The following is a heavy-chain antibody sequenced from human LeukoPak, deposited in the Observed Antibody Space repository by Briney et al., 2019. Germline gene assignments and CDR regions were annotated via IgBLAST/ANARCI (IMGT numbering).Heavy chain of an antibody. D-gene: IGHD2-15*01. CDR1: GFTFSTYW. V-gene: IGHV3-7*04. CDR3: ARGDKFSGDY. CDR2: IHQDGNEK. Sequence: GGSLRLSCAASGFTFSTYWMSWVRQSPGKGLEWVANIHQDGNEKYYGDSVKGRFTTSRNNAKHSLYQQMNSLRAEDTAVYYCARGDKFSGDYWGQGTLVTVSS. J-gene: IGHJ4*02.